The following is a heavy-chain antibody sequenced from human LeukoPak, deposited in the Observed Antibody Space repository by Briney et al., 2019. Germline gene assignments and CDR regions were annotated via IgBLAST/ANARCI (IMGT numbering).Heavy chain of an antibody. J-gene: IGHJ3*02. CDR1: GGTFSSYA. CDR2: IIPIFGTA. D-gene: IGHD3-22*01. Sequence: ASVKVSCKASGGTFSSYAISWVRQAPGQGLEWMGGIIPIFGTANYAQKFQGRVTITADESTSTAYMELSSLRSEDTAVYYCARGGLSRYYYDSSGYCHAFDIWGQGTMVTVSS. CDR3: ARGGLSRYYYDSSGYCHAFDI. V-gene: IGHV1-69*13.